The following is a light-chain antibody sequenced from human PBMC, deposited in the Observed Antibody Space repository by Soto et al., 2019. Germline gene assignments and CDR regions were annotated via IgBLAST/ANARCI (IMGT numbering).Light chain of an antibody. CDR2: GVS. V-gene: IGKV1-39*01. Sequence: DIQMTQSPATLSSSLLDIVTITCRASQIISGYLNWYQQKPGKAPNLLIFGVSRLQSGVPSRFSGSGSGTDFTLTISSLQPEDFATYFCQQSYNTPWTFGQGTKVDI. J-gene: IGKJ1*01. CDR3: QQSYNTPWT. CDR1: QIISGY.